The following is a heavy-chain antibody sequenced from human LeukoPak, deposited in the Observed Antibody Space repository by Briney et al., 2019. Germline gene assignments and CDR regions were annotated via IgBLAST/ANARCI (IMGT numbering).Heavy chain of an antibody. V-gene: IGHV1-2*02. CDR1: GYTFTGYY. CDR2: INGNSGGT. CDR3: ARDQATVATPWWDH. J-gene: IGHJ4*02. Sequence: ASVKVSCKSSGYTFTGYYVHWVRQAPGQGLEWMGWINGNSGGTKYAQKFQGRVTMTRDTSISTAYMELSRVRSDDTAVHFCARDQATVATPWWDHWGQGTLVTVSS. D-gene: IGHD4-23*01.